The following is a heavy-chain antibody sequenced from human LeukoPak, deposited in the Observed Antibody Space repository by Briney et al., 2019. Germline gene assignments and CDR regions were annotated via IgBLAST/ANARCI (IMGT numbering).Heavy chain of an antibody. CDR1: GFTFRSYG. CDR3: ASPGGDYVGVDYYGMDV. D-gene: IGHD4-17*01. CDR2: IWDDGSNK. J-gene: IGHJ6*04. V-gene: IGHV3-33*01. Sequence: PGGPLRLSCAASGFTFRSYGMYWVRQARGKGLEWVAVIWDDGSNKYYADSVKGRFTISRDNSKNTLYLQMNSLRAEDTAVYYCASPGGDYVGVDYYGMDVWGKGTTVTVSS.